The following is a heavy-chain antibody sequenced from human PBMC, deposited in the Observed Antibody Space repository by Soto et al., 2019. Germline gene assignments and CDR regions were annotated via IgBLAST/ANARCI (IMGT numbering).Heavy chain of an antibody. Sequence: SETLSLTCAVYGGSFSGYYWSWIRQPPGKGLEWIGEINHSGSTNYNPSLKSRVTISVDTSKNQFSLKLSSVTAADTAVYYCARAHLGGFGSSSPLPDNIGIGDWGGWTTDTDCS. CDR3: ARAHLGGFGSSSPLPDNIGIGD. J-gene: IGHJ6*04. CDR1: GGSFSGYY. V-gene: IGHV4-34*01. CDR2: INHSGST. D-gene: IGHD3-16*01.